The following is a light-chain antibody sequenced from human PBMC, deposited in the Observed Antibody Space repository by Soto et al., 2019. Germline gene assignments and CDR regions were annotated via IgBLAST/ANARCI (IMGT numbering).Light chain of an antibody. J-gene: IGKJ5*01. V-gene: IGKV3-11*01. CDR1: QSVGSN. CDR3: QQRSDWPS. CDR2: GAS. Sequence: EIVMTQSPAALSVSPGEGATLSCRASQSVGSNLAWYQQKPGQAPRLLIYGASYRATGIPARFSGSGSGTDFTLTISSLEPEDFAVYYCQQRSDWPSFGQGTRLEIK.